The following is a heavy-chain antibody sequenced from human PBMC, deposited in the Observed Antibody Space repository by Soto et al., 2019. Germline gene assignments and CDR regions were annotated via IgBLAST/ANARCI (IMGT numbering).Heavy chain of an antibody. CDR3: AREYYYDSSGPALDY. V-gene: IGHV1-2*04. D-gene: IGHD3-22*01. CDR1: GYTFTGYY. J-gene: IGHJ4*02. Sequence: ASVKVSCKASGYTFTGYYMHWARQAPGQGLEWMGWINPNSGGTNYAQKFQGWVTMTRDTSISTAYMELSRLRSDDTAVYYCAREYYYDSSGPALDYWGQGTLVTVSS. CDR2: INPNSGGT.